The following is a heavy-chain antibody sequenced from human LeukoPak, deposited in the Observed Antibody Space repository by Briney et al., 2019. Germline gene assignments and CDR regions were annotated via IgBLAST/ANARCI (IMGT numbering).Heavy chain of an antibody. CDR1: GGSISSSSYY. CDR2: IYYSGST. D-gene: IGHD3-16*01. V-gene: IGHV4-61*01. CDR3: ARDHSMGSYVWFDP. Sequence: PSETLSLTCTVSGGSISSSSYYWGWIRQPPGKGLEWIGYIYYSGSTNYNPSLKSRVTISVDTSKNQFSLKLSSVTAADTAVYYCARDHSMGSYVWFDPWGQGTLVTVSS. J-gene: IGHJ5*02.